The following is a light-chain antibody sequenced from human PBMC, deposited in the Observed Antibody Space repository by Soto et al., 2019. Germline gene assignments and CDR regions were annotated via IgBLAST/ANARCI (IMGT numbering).Light chain of an antibody. Sequence: DVQLTQSPSFLSASEGDRVTITCRASQRISSYLNWYQQKPGKAPKLLIYAASSLQSGVPSRFSGSGSGTDFTLTISSLQPEDFASYYCQQSYSNIWTFGQGTKVDIK. V-gene: IGKV1-39*01. J-gene: IGKJ1*01. CDR1: QRISSY. CDR2: AAS. CDR3: QQSYSNIWT.